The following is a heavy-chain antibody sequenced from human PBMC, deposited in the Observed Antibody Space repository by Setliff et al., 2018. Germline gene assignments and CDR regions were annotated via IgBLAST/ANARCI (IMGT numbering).Heavy chain of an antibody. CDR1: GYSFTKYW. Sequence: GESPKIPCMAAGYSFTKYWIGWVRQMPGKGLEWMGIIDPADSDTTYSPSFQGQVTISADKSIGTAYLQWSSLKASDTAIYYCARRGWGSSSGDCYSPKGCYSYDMDVWGKGTTVTVSS. CDR2: IDPADSDT. J-gene: IGHJ6*03. D-gene: IGHD2-21*02. V-gene: IGHV5-51*01. CDR3: ARRGWGSSSGDCYSPKGCYSYDMDV.